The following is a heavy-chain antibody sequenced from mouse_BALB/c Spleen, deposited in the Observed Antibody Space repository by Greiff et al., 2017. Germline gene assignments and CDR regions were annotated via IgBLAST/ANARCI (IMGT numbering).Heavy chain of an antibody. J-gene: IGHJ4*01. CDR2: ISSGSSTI. V-gene: IGHV5-17*02. CDR3: ARVFLTGDYAMDY. Sequence: EVMLVESGGGLVQPGGSRKLSCAASGFTFSSFGMHWVRQAPEKGLEWVAYISSGSSTIYYADTVKGRFTISRDNPKNTLFLQMTSLRSEDTAMYYCARVFLTGDYAMDYWGQGTSVTVSS. CDR1: GFTFSSFG. D-gene: IGHD4-1*01.